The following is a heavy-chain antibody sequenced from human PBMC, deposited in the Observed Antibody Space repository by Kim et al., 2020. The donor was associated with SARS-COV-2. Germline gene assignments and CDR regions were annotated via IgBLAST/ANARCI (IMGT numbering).Heavy chain of an antibody. D-gene: IGHD6-19*01. CDR2: INHSGST. CDR1: GGSFSGYY. CDR3: ARARRQWMVRQVSYYFDY. Sequence: SETLSLTCAVYGGSFSGYYWSWIRQPPGKGLEWIGEINHSGSTNYNPSLKSRVTISVDTSKNQFSLKLSSVTAADTAVYYCARARRQWMVRQVSYYFDY. V-gene: IGHV4-34*01. J-gene: IGHJ4*01.